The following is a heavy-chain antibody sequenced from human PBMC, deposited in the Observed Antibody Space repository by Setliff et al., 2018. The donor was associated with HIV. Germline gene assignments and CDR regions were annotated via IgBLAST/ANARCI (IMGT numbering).Heavy chain of an antibody. V-gene: IGHV3-30*04. Sequence: GGSLRLSCAASGFTFNSHPMHWVRQAPGKGLEWVAVISSDGTNKYYAGSVEGRFTISRDNYRNTLYLQMNSLTTEDTALYYCARDGITMTVVDDDTFDIWGHGTMVTVSS. CDR1: GFTFNSHP. CDR3: ARDGITMTVVDDDTFDI. J-gene: IGHJ3*02. D-gene: IGHD3-22*01. CDR2: ISSDGTNK.